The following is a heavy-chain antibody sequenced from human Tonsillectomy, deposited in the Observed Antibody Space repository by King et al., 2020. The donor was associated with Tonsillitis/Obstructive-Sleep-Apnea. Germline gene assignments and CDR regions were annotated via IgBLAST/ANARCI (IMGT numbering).Heavy chain of an antibody. J-gene: IGHJ4*02. D-gene: IGHD3-22*01. V-gene: IGHV4-39*01. CDR2: IYYSGST. Sequence: QLQESGPGLVKPSETLSLTCTVSGGSISSSSYYWGWIRQPPGKGLEWIGGIYYSGSTYYNPSLKSRVTISVDTSKNQFSLKLSSVTAADTAVYYCARHRYYYDCSGYSFDYWGQGTLVTVSS. CDR1: GGSISSSSYY. CDR3: ARHRYYYDCSGYSFDY.